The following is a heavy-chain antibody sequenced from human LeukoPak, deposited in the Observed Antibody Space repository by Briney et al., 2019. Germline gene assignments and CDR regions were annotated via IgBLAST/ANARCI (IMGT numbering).Heavy chain of an antibody. CDR3: ARGVSSIAARPQDY. Sequence: KPGGSLRLSCAASGFAFSSYSMNWVRQAPGKGLEWVSSISSSSSYIYYADSVKGRFTISRDNAKNSLYLQMNSLRAEDTAVYYCARGVSSIAARPQDYWGQGTLVTVSS. V-gene: IGHV3-21*01. CDR1: GFAFSSYS. CDR2: ISSSSSYI. J-gene: IGHJ4*02. D-gene: IGHD6-6*01.